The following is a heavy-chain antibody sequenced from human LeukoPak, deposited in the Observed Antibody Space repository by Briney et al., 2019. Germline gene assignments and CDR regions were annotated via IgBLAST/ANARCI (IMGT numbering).Heavy chain of an antibody. CDR3: ARGHPGIVGANDAFDI. D-gene: IGHD1-26*01. CDR2: INPNSGGT. CDR1: GYTFTGYY. V-gene: IGHV1-2*04. J-gene: IGHJ3*02. Sequence: ASVKVSCKASGYTFTGYYMHWVRQAPGQGLEWMGWINPNSGGTNYAQKFQGWVTMTRDTSISTAYMELSRLRSDDTAVYYCARGHPGIVGANDAFDIWGQGTMVTVSS.